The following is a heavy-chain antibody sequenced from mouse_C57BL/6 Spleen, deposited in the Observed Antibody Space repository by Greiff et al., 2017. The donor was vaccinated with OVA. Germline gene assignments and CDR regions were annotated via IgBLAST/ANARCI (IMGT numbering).Heavy chain of an antibody. J-gene: IGHJ4*01. V-gene: IGHV1-82*01. CDR2: IYPGDGDT. CDR3: ASDYCGSSSFFYYAMGY. Sequence: VQLQQSGPELVKPGASVKISCKASGYAFSSSWMNWVKQRPGKGLEWIGRIYPGDGDTNYNGKFKGKATLTADKSSSTAYMQLSSLTSEDSAVYFCASDYCGSSSFFYYAMGYWGQGTSVTVSS. CDR1: GYAFSSSW. D-gene: IGHD1-1*01.